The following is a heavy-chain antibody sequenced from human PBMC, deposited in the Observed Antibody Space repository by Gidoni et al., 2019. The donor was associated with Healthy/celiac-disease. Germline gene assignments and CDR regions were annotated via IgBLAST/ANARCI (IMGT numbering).Heavy chain of an antibody. J-gene: IGHJ4*02. D-gene: IGHD3-10*01. Sequence: GTLSLTCTVSGGSIRSYYWSWIRQPPGKGLEWIGHIYYSGSTNDNPSLKSRVTISVDTSKNQFSLKLSSVTAADTAVYCCARHNLPLWCGELRCGPVDYWGQGTLVTVSS. CDR3: ARHNLPLWCGELRCGPVDY. CDR2: IYYSGST. V-gene: IGHV4-59*08. CDR1: GGSIRSYY.